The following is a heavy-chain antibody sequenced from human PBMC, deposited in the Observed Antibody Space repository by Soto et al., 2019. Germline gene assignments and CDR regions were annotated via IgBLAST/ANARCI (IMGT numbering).Heavy chain of an antibody. CDR3: ARGSGIVVVPQYYFDY. CDR2: INAGNGNT. D-gene: IGHD2-2*01. Sequence: ASVKVSCKASGYTFTSYAMHWVRQAPGQRLEWMGWINAGNGNTKYSQKFQGRVTITRDTSASTAYMELSSLRSEDTAVYYCARGSGIVVVPQYYFDYWGQGTQVTVSS. J-gene: IGHJ4*02. V-gene: IGHV1-3*01. CDR1: GYTFTSYA.